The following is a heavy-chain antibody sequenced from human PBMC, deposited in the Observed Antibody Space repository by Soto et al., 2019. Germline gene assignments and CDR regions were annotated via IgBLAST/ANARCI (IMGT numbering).Heavy chain of an antibody. CDR1: GYTFSTFA. Sequence: EIQLLESGGGLVQPGGSLTLSCVGSGYTFSTFAMSWVRQAPGRGLEGVAAIGGSGSGGDIYHADSVKGRLTISRDNTNDTLFLQRTSLRPEDTAMYYCAKDAAKYSAAYWFESWGQGTVVTLSS. D-gene: IGHD1-26*01. J-gene: IGHJ5*01. V-gene: IGHV3-23*01. CDR3: AKDAAKYSAAYWFES. CDR2: IGGSGSGGDI.